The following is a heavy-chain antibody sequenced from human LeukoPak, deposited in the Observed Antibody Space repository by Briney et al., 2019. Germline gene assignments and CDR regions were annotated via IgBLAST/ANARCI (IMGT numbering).Heavy chain of an antibody. D-gene: IGHD4-23*01. V-gene: IGHV3-23*01. J-gene: IGHJ4*02. CDR1: GSTFSSYS. CDR2: TNARGDDT. Sequence: PGGSLRLSCAASGSTFSSYSMNWVRQAPGKGLEWVSATNARGDDTYYADSVKGRFTISRDNSKNTLYLRMNTLRAEDTAVYYCAKRSDYGDDSNYFDYWGQGTLVTVSS. CDR3: AKRSDYGDDSNYFDY.